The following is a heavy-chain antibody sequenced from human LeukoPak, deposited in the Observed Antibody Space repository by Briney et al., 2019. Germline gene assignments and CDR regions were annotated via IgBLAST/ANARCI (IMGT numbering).Heavy chain of an antibody. Sequence: GGSLRLSCAASGFALNSYSLAWVRQAPGKGLEWVSSISSTSAYIHYADSVKGRFTISRDNAKNSLYLQMNSLRAEDTAVYYCARVFPLDFWSGYNPYYFDYWGQGTLVTVSS. CDR3: ARVFPLDFWSGYNPYYFDY. D-gene: IGHD3-3*01. CDR2: ISSTSAYI. J-gene: IGHJ4*02. CDR1: GFALNSYS. V-gene: IGHV3-21*01.